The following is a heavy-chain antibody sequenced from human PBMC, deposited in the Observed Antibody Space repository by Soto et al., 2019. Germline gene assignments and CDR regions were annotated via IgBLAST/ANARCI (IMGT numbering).Heavy chain of an antibody. CDR3: ARGRPRGPGSYYDYYYGMDV. V-gene: IGHV1-69*13. CDR2: IIPIFGTA. J-gene: IGHJ6*02. CDR1: GGTFSSYA. D-gene: IGHD3-10*01. Sequence: SVKVSCKASGGTFSSYAISWVRQAPGQGLGWMGGIIPIFGTANYAQKFQGRVTITADESTSTAYMELSSLRSEDTAVYYCARGRPRGPGSYYDYYYGMDVWGQGTTVTVSS.